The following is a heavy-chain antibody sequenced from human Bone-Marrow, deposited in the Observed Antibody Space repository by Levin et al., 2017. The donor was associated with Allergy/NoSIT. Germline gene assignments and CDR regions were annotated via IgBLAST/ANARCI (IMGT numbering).Heavy chain of an antibody. D-gene: IGHD3-22*01. CDR1: GFTFRHFT. V-gene: IGHV3-48*02. CDR2: ITSSGDGT. CDR3: ARDPARGYYDSSGYSGDH. J-gene: IGHJ4*02. Sequence: GESLKISCAASGFTFRHFTMNWVRQAPGKGLEWVSCITSSGDGTYYADSVKGRFTISRDNAKNSLYLQLNRLRDEDTAMYYCARDPARGYYDSSGYSGDHWGQGTLVTVSS.